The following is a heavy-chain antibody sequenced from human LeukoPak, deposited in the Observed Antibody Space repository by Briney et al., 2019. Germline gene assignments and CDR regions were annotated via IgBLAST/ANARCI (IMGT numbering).Heavy chain of an antibody. CDR2: ISGSGGST. V-gene: IGHV3-23*01. J-gene: IGHJ4*02. CDR1: GFTFSSYA. Sequence: GGSLRLSCAASGFTFSSYAMSWVRQAPGKGLEWVSAISGSGGSTYYADSVKGRFTISRDNSKNTLYLQMNSLRAEDTAVYYCAKDLERIAVAGTNFDYWGQGTLVTVSS. CDR3: AKDLERIAVAGTNFDY. D-gene: IGHD6-19*01.